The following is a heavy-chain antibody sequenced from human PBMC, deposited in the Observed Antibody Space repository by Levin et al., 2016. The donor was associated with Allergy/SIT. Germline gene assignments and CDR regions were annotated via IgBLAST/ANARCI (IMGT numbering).Heavy chain of an antibody. J-gene: IGHJ3*02. CDR3: ARDSMVRSQSHDAFDI. CDR1: GGSISSSHW. V-gene: IGHV4-4*02. Sequence: SETLSLTCVVSGGSISSSHWWSWVRQPPGQGLEWIGEIYHSGSTNYNPSLESRVTISVDKSKNQFSLNLSSVTAADTAVYHCARDSMVRSQSHDAFDIWGQGTMVTVSS. CDR2: IYHSGST. D-gene: IGHD3-10*01.